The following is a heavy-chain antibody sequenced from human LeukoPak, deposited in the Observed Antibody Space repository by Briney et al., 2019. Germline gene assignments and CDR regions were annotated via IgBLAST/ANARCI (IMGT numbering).Heavy chain of an antibody. CDR3: AKSRAIFGVGIDY. J-gene: IGHJ4*02. CDR2: IWDEGSNK. V-gene: IGHV3-33*06. Sequence: PGGSLRLSCAASGFTFSSYGMHWVRQAPGKGREWGAVIWDEGSNKYYADSVKGRFTISRDNSKTTLYLQMNSLRAEDTAVYYCAKSRAIFGVGIDYWGQGTLVTVSS. CDR1: GFTFSSYG. D-gene: IGHD3-3*01.